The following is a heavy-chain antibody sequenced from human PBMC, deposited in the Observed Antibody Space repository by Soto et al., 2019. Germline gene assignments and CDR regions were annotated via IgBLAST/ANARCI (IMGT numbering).Heavy chain of an antibody. D-gene: IGHD3-22*01. CDR1: GGSISSGDYY. V-gene: IGHV4-30-4*01. CDR3: AREPHYYDSSGYLLYYFDY. CDR2: IYYSGST. Sequence: SETLSLTCTVSGGSISSGDYYWSWIRQPPGKGLEWIGYIYYSGSTYYNPSLKSRVTISVDTSKNQFSLKLSSVTAADTAVYYCAREPHYYDSSGYLLYYFDYWGQGTLVTVSS. J-gene: IGHJ4*02.